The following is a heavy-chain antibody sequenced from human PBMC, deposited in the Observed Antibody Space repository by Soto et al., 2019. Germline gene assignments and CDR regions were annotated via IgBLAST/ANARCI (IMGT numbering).Heavy chain of an antibody. CDR3: EKDLLISGYYDILTGPNWFDP. V-gene: IGHV3-23*01. CDR1: GFTFSSYA. CDR2: SSGSGGST. J-gene: IGHJ5*02. Sequence: EVQLLESGGGLVQPGGSLRLSCAASGFTFSSYAMSWVRQAPGKGLEWVSASSGSGGSTYYEDSVKGRFTISRDNSKNTLYLQMNSLRAEDTAVYYCEKDLLISGYYDILTGPNWFDPWGQGTLVTVSS. D-gene: IGHD3-9*01.